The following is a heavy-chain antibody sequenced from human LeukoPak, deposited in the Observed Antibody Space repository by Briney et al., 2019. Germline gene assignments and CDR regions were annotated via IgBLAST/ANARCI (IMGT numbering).Heavy chain of an antibody. V-gene: IGHV1-2*02. CDR3: ARGRAVGATTMGDY. D-gene: IGHD1-26*01. CDR1: GYTFTGYY. J-gene: IGHJ4*02. CDR2: INPNSGGT. Sequence: SVKVSCKASGYTFTGYYMHWVRQAPGQGLEGRGWINPNSGGTNYAQKFQGRVTMTMDTSISTAYMELSRLRSDDTAVYYCARGRAVGATTMGDYWGQGTLVTVSS.